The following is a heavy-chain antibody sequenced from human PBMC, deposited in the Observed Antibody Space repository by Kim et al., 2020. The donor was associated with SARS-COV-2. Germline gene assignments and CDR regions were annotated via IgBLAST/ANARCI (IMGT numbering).Heavy chain of an antibody. Sequence: SDDTTAYADSGKGRFTISRDKSKNTLYLQMSSLRAEDTAIYYCANPRQPDYWGQGTLVTVSS. J-gene: IGHJ4*02. V-gene: IGHV3-23*01. CDR3: ANPRQPDY. CDR2: SDDTT. D-gene: IGHD6-13*01.